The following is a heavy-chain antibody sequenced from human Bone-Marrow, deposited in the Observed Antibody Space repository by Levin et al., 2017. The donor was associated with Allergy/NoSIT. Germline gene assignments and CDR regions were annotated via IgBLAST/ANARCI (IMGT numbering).Heavy chain of an antibody. D-gene: IGHD6-25*01. CDR1: GGSISSSSGYY. J-gene: IGHJ3*02. Sequence: SETLSLTCTVSGGSISSSSGYYWGWIRQPPGKGLEWIGSMYYSGSTYYNPSLKSRVTISVDTSKKQFSLKLSSVTAADTAIYYCARIPPRGSAAFDIWGQGKMVTVSS. CDR2: MYYSGST. V-gene: IGHV4-39*01. CDR3: ARIPPRGSAAFDI.